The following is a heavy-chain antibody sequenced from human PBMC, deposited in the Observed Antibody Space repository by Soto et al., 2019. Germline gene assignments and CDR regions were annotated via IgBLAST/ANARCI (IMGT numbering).Heavy chain of an antibody. CDR1: CVSISSYY. CDR2: IYYSGST. CDR3: ASLGRGYYGSGSYPDY. Sequence: SETLSLTCTVSCVSISSYYWSWIRQPPGKGLEWIGYIYYSGSTNYNPSLKSRVTISVDTSKNQFSLKLSSVTAADTAVYYCASLGRGYYGSGSYPDYWGQGTLVTVSS. D-gene: IGHD3-10*01. V-gene: IGHV4-59*08. J-gene: IGHJ4*02.